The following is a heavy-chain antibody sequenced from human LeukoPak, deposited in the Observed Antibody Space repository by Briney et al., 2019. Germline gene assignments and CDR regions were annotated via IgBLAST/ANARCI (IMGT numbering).Heavy chain of an antibody. CDR3: ARGRYVDWLFDY. V-gene: IGHV3-7*03. Sequence: GGSLRLSCAASGFDCSRYWMTWVRQAPGKGLERVANIEQDGGEEYYVDSVKGRFTISRDNAKNSLYLQMNSLRVEDTAVYYCARGRYVDWLFDYWGQGTLVTVSS. CDR2: IEQDGGEE. J-gene: IGHJ4*02. D-gene: IGHD3-9*01. CDR1: GFDCSRYW.